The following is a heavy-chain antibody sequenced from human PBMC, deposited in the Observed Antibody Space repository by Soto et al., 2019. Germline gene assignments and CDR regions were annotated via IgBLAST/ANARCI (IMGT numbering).Heavy chain of an antibody. V-gene: IGHV3-23*01. J-gene: IGHJ4*02. D-gene: IGHD6-19*01. CDR3: AKAEEPQWLVPFDF. Sequence: GGSLRLSCAVSGFTFSNHAMSWVRQAPGKGLEWVSAISTAVGATYYADSVKGRFTISRDDSNNTLYLQMNSLRAEDTAVYYCAKAEEPQWLVPFDFWGQGTLVTVSS. CDR2: ISTAVGAT. CDR1: GFTFSNHA.